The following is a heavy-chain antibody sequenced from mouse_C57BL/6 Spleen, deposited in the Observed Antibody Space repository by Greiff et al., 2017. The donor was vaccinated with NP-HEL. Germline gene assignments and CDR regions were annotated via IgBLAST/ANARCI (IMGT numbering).Heavy chain of an antibody. J-gene: IGHJ1*03. D-gene: IGHD2-10*01. CDR1: GYTFTDYY. CDR2: INPNNGGT. V-gene: IGHV1-26*01. CDR3: ARLSYSTEGFEV. Sequence: EVQLQQSGPELVKPGASVKISCKASGYTFTDYYMNWVKQSHGKSLEWIGDINPNNGGTSYNQKFKGKATLTVDKSSSTAYMELRSLTSEDSAVYYCARLSYSTEGFEVWGTGTTVTVSS.